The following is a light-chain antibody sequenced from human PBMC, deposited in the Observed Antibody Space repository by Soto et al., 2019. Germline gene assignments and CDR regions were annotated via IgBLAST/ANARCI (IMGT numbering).Light chain of an antibody. CDR2: RNY. CDR3: TAWDDSLSGLV. V-gene: IGLV1-47*01. J-gene: IGLJ2*01. Sequence: QSVLTQPPSASGTPGQRVTISCSGSSSNIGSNYVYWYQQLPGTAPKLLIYRNYQRPSGVPDRFSGSKSGTSASLAINGLRSEDEADYYCTAWDDSLSGLVFGGGTKLTVL. CDR1: SSNIGSNY.